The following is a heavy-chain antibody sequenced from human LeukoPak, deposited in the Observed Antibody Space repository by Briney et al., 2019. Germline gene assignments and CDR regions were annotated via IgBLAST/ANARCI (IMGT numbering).Heavy chain of an antibody. V-gene: IGHV4-39*01. CDR3: ARHPLKPVASYYFDY. Sequence: PSETLSLTCTVSGGSISSSSNYWGWIRQPPGKGLEWIASMFYSGSTYYNPSLKSRVTISVDTSKNQFSLRLSSVTAADTAVYHCARHPLKPVASYYFDYWGQGTLVTVSS. CDR2: MFYSGST. CDR1: GGSISSSSNY. D-gene: IGHD6-19*01. J-gene: IGHJ4*02.